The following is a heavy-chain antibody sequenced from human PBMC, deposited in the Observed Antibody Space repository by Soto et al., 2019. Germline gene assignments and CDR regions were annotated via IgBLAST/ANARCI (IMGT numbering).Heavy chain of an antibody. V-gene: IGHV3-7*01. CDR2: IKQDGSEK. J-gene: IGHJ4*02. Sequence: GGSLRLSCAASGFTFSSYWMSWVRQAPGKGLEWVANIKQDGSEKYYVASVKGRFTISRDNAKNSLYLQMNSLRAEDTAVYYCERVFPYYYDSSGYYPDYWGQGTLVTVSS. CDR1: GFTFSSYW. D-gene: IGHD3-22*01. CDR3: ERVFPYYYDSSGYYPDY.